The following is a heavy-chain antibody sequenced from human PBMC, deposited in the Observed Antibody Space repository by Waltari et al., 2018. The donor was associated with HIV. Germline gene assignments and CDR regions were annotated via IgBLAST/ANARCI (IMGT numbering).Heavy chain of an antibody. Sequence: QVQLVESGGGLVKPGGSLRLSCAASGFTFSDYYMSWIRQAPGKGLECVSYMSSSGSTIYYADSLKCRFTISRDNAKNSLYLQMNSLRAEDTAVYYCARDRTRGGNWYYWGQGTLVTVSS. CDR2: MSSSGSTI. J-gene: IGHJ4*02. CDR1: GFTFSDYY. CDR3: ARDRTRGGNWYY. V-gene: IGHV3-11*01. D-gene: IGHD2-15*01.